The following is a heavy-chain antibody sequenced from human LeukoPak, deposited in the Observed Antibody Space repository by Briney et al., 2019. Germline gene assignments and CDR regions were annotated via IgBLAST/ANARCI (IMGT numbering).Heavy chain of an antibody. CDR2: IYYSGST. CDR3: ARDSFGNSITMVRAPWGWFDP. J-gene: IGHJ5*02. CDR1: GGSISSSSYY. D-gene: IGHD3-10*01. Sequence: SETLSLTCTVSGGSISSSSYYWGWIRQPPGKGLEWIGSIYYSGSTYYNPSLKSRVTISVDTSKNQFSLKLSSVTAADTAVYYCARDSFGNSITMVRAPWGWFDPWGQGTLVTVSS. V-gene: IGHV4-39*02.